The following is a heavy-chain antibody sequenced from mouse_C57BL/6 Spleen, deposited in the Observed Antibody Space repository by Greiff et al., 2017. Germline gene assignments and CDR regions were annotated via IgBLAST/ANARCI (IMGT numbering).Heavy chain of an antibody. V-gene: IGHV1-69*01. CDR2: IDPSDSYT. Sequence: QVQLQQPGAELVMPGASVKLSCKASGYTFTSYWMHWVKQRPGQGLEWIGEIDPSDSYTNYQQKFKGKSTLTVDKSSSTAYMQVSSRTSEDSAVYYCARTEAQAPYYCDYWGQGTTLTVSS. J-gene: IGHJ2*01. D-gene: IGHD3-2*02. CDR3: ARTEAQAPYYCDY. CDR1: GYTFTSYW.